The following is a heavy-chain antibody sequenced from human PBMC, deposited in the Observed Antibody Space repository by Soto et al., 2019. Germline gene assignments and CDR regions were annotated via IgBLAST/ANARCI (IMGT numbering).Heavy chain of an antibody. V-gene: IGHV3-23*01. Sequence: GGSLRLSCAASGFTFSDYSMTWVRQAPGKGLEWVSIMSGSGLNAFYADSVKGRFTISRDNSKNTLYLQMNNLRAEDTAIYYCARKRGAGGDPTPFDPWGQGTLVTVSS. D-gene: IGHD2-21*02. CDR1: GFTFSDYS. J-gene: IGHJ5*02. CDR3: ARKRGAGGDPTPFDP. CDR2: MSGSGLNA.